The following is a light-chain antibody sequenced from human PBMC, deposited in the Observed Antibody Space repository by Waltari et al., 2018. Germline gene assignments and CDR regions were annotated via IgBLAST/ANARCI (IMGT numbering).Light chain of an antibody. J-gene: IGLJ3*02. Sequence: QSVLTQPPSASGTPGQRVTISCSGSSSNIGGNPVNWYQQLPGTAPKLLIHSKNQRPSGVPDRFSGSKSGTSASLATSGLQSEDEAEYYCAAWDDSLNGWVFGGGTKLTVL. CDR2: SKN. CDR1: SSNIGGNP. CDR3: AAWDDSLNGWV. V-gene: IGLV1-44*01.